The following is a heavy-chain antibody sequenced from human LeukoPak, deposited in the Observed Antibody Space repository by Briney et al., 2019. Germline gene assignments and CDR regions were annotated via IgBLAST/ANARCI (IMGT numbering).Heavy chain of an antibody. V-gene: IGHV3-43*01. J-gene: IGHJ4*02. Sequence: GGSLRLSCAASGFTFDDYTMHWVRHSPGKGLEGVSLISWDGGSTYYADSVKGRFTISRDNSKNSLYLQMNSMRTEDTVLYYCAKGLALVAKSGPFDYWGQGTLVTVSS. CDR2: ISWDGGST. CDR1: GFTFDDYT. D-gene: IGHD5-12*01. CDR3: AKGLALVAKSGPFDY.